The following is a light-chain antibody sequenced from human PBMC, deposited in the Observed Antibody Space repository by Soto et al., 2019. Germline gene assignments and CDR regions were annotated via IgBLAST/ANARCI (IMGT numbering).Light chain of an antibody. J-gene: IGLJ1*01. V-gene: IGLV2-23*02. CDR2: EVS. CDR3: CSYAGSSTYV. CDR1: SSDVGSYNL. Sequence: QSALTQPASVSGSPGQAITISCTGTSSDVGSYNLVSWYQQHPGKAPKLMIYEVSKRPPGVSNRFSGSKSGSTASLTISGLQAEDEADYYCCSYAGSSTYVFGTGTKLTVL.